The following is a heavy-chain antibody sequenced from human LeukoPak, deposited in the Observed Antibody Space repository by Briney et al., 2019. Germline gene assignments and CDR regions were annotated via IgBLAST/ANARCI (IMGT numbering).Heavy chain of an antibody. CDR2: IKSKTDGWTT. CDR1: GFTFSNAW. J-gene: IGHJ4*02. V-gene: IGHV3-15*01. CDR3: TTGATSGSYYWVPYYFDY. D-gene: IGHD1-26*01. Sequence: GGSLRLSCAASGFTFSNAWMSWVRQAPGKGLEWVGRIKSKTDGWTTDYAAPVKGRFTISRDDSKNTLYLQMNSLKTEDTAVYYCTTGATSGSYYWVPYYFDYWGQGTLVTVSS.